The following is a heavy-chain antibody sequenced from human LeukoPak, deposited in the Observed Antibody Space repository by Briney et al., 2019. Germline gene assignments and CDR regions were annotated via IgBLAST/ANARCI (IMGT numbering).Heavy chain of an antibody. Sequence: SETLSLTCTVSGYSISSGYYWGWIRQPPGKGLEWIGSIYHSGSTNYNPSLKSRVTISVDTSKNQFSLKLSSVTAADTAVYYCARGPSMVGYYFDYWGQGTLVTVSS. CDR3: ARGPSMVGYYFDY. D-gene: IGHD3-10*01. CDR1: GYSISSGYY. J-gene: IGHJ4*02. CDR2: IYHSGST. V-gene: IGHV4-38-2*02.